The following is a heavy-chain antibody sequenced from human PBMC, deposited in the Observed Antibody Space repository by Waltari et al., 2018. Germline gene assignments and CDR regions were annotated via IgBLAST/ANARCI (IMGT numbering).Heavy chain of an antibody. CDR3: ARPYCSSTSCYFYGMDV. CDR2: ISSSSSYI. Sequence: EVQLVESGGGLVKPGGSLRLSCAASGFPFSYYSSNWVRQAPGKGLEWVSSISSSSSYIYYPDSVKGRFTISRDNAKNSLYLQMNSLRVEDTAVYYCARPYCSSTSCYFYGMDVWGQGTTVTVSS. J-gene: IGHJ6*02. D-gene: IGHD2-2*01. CDR1: GFPFSYYS. V-gene: IGHV3-21*01.